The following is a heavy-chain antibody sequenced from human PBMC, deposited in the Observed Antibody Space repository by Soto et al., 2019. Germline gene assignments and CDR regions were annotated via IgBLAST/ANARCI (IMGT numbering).Heavy chain of an antibody. CDR2: INHSGST. CDR1: GGSFSAYY. CDR3: ARGGIYYYGSGSSRRFDY. J-gene: IGHJ4*02. Sequence: QVQLQQWGAGLLKPSETLSLTCAVYGGSFSAYYWCWIRQPPGKGLEWIGEINHSGSTNYNPSLKGRITISVDTSKNQFSLKLSAVSAAVTAVYDCARGGIYYYGSGSSRRFDYWGQGTLVTVAS. D-gene: IGHD3-10*01. V-gene: IGHV4-34*01.